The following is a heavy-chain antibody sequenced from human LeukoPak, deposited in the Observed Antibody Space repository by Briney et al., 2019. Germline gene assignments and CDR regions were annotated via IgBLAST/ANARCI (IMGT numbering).Heavy chain of an antibody. CDR2: IYYSGST. CDR3: ASRRYDILTFDI. J-gene: IGHJ3*02. V-gene: IGHV4-39*01. CDR1: GGSISSSSYY. Sequence: SETLSLTCTVSGGSISSSSYYWGWIRQPPGKGLEWIGSIYYSGSTYYNPSLKSRVTISVDTSKNQFSLKLSSVTAADTAVYYCASRRYDILTFDIWGQGTMVTVSS. D-gene: IGHD3-9*01.